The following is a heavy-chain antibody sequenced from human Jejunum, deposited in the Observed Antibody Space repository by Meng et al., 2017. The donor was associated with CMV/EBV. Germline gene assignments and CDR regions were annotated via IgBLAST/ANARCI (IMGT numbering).Heavy chain of an antibody. J-gene: IGHJ6*02. CDR3: ANQLPWNYYYGMDL. CDR1: GFSFDYYA. V-gene: IGHV3-21*01. CDR2: ISSTSSYI. D-gene: IGHD2-2*01. Sequence: SGFSFDYYAMSWVRQAPGKGLEWVSSISSTSSYIYYADSLKGRFAISRDNAKNSLFLQMNSLGAEDTAVYYCANQLPWNYYYGMDLWGQGTTVTVSS.